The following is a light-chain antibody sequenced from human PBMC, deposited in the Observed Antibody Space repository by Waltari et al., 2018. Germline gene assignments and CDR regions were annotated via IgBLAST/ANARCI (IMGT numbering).Light chain of an antibody. CDR1: KLGDKY. J-gene: IGLJ2*01. Sequence: SYELTQPPSVSVSPGQTASITSSGDKLGDKYACWYQQKPGQPPVLVIYQDSKRPSGIPERFSGSNSGNTATLTISGTQAMDEADYYCQAWDSSTAVFGGGTKLTVL. CDR3: QAWDSSTAV. V-gene: IGLV3-1*01. CDR2: QDS.